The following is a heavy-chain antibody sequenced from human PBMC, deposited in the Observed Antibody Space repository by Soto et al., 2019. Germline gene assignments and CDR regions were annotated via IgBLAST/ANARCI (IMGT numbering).Heavy chain of an antibody. CDR3: ARHRNDYRMSFDY. J-gene: IGHJ4*02. V-gene: IGHV4-59*08. D-gene: IGHD5-12*01. Sequence: SETLSLTCTVSGGSISGYYWSWFRQPPGKGLEWIASVYYSGSTNYNPSLKSRVTISVDTSKTQFSLKLSSVTAADSAVYFCARHRNDYRMSFDYWGQGSLVT. CDR1: GGSISGYY. CDR2: VYYSGST.